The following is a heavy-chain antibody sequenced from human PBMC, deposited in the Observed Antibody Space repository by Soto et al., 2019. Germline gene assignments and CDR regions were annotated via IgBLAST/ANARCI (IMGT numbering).Heavy chain of an antibody. CDR3: AQDLGAVATKASSHYGMDV. V-gene: IGHV1-8*01. D-gene: IGHD6-19*01. Sequence: QVQLVQSGAEVKKPGASVKVSCKASGYTFTSYDINWVRQATGQGLEWMGWMNPNSGNTGYAQKFQGRVTMTRNTSISTAYMELSSLRSEDTAVYRCAQDLGAVATKASSHYGMDVWGQGTTVTVSS. CDR2: MNPNSGNT. CDR1: GYTFTSYD. J-gene: IGHJ6*02.